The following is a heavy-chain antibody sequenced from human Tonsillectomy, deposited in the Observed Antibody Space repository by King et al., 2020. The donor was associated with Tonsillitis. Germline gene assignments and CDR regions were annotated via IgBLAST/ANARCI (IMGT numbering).Heavy chain of an antibody. CDR2: ISYDERKK. Sequence: VQLVQSGGGVVQPGRSLRLSCAASGFSFRTYGMHWVRQAPGQGLDWVAVISYDERKKYYEDSVKGRLTNSRDNSKNTLYLQMNSLRAEDTAVYYCAKDYSDDSWRYFDLWGRGTLVTVSS. J-gene: IGHJ2*01. CDR1: GFSFRTYG. D-gene: IGHD3-3*01. V-gene: IGHV3-30*18. CDR3: AKDYSDDSWRYFDL.